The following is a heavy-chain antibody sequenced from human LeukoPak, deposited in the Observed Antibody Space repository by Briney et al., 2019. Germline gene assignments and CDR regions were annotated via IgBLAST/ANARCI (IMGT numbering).Heavy chain of an antibody. CDR3: AKAPVTTCSGAYCYPFDY. CDR2: ISGSGGST. CDR1: GFTFSSYA. V-gene: IGHV3-23*01. J-gene: IGHJ4*02. Sequence: WGSLRLSCAASGFTFSSYAMSWVRQAPGKGLEWVSAISGSGGSTYYADSVKGRFTISRDNSKNTLYLQMNRLRAEDAAVYYCAKAPVTTCSGAYCYPFDYWGQGTLVTVSS. D-gene: IGHD2-21*01.